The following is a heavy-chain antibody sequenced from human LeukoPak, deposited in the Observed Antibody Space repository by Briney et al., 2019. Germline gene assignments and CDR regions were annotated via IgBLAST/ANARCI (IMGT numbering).Heavy chain of an antibody. Sequence: GESLKISCEGSGYRFTTYWIGWVRQMPGKGLEWVGIIYPGDSDTRYSPPFQGQVTISADKSISTAYLQWSSLKASDTAMYYCARQVSGYNLSPFDYWGQGTLVTVSS. CDR2: IYPGDSDT. CDR1: GYRFTTYW. D-gene: IGHD5-24*01. CDR3: ARQVSGYNLSPFDY. V-gene: IGHV5-51*01. J-gene: IGHJ4*02.